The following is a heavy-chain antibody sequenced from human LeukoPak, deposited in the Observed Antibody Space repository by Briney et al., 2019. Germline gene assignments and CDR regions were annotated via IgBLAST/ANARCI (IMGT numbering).Heavy chain of an antibody. Sequence: PSQTLSLTCTVSGGSISSGGYYWSWIRQHPGKGLEWIGYIYYSGSTYYNPSLKSRVTISVDTSKNQFSLKLSSVTAADTAVYYCARRHNSGWFHYFDYWGQGTLVTVSS. V-gene: IGHV4-31*03. CDR1: GGSISSGGYY. CDR3: ARRHNSGWFHYFDY. J-gene: IGHJ4*02. D-gene: IGHD6-19*01. CDR2: IYYSGST.